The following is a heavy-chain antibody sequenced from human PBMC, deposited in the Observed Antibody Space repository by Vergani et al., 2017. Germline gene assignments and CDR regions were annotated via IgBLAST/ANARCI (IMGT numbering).Heavy chain of an antibody. CDR1: GFTFSSYS. V-gene: IGHV3-48*04. Sequence: EVQLVESGGGLVQPGGSLRLSCAASGFTFSSYSMNWVRQAPGKGLEWVSYISSSSSTIYYADSVKGRFTISRDNSKNSLYLQMNSLRAEDTAVYYCARDIAGTNYYDSMLVNWGQGTLVTVSS. J-gene: IGHJ4*02. CDR3: ARDIAGTNYYDSMLVN. D-gene: IGHD3-22*01. CDR2: ISSSSSTI.